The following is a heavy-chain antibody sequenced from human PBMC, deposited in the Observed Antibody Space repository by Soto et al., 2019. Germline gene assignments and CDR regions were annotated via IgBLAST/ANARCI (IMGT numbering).Heavy chain of an antibody. J-gene: IGHJ4*02. V-gene: IGHV3-21*01. D-gene: IGHD2-2*02. Sequence: GGSLRLSCAASGFTFSSYSMNWVRQAPGKGLEWVSSISSSSSYIYYADSVKGRFTISRDNAKNSLYLQMNSLRAEDTAVYYCARGHIVVVPSAIPAADYWGQGTLVTVSS. CDR2: ISSSSSYI. CDR3: ARGHIVVVPSAIPAADY. CDR1: GFTFSSYS.